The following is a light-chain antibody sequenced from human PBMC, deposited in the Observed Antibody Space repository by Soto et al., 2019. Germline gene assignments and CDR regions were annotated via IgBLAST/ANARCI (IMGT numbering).Light chain of an antibody. CDR3: QQYGSSPLT. Sequence: EIVLTQSPGTLSLSLGERATLSCRASQSVSSSYLAWYQQKPGQAPRLLMYGASSRATGIPDRFSGSGSGTDFTLTNSRLEPEDFAVYYCQQYGSSPLTFGGGTKVEIK. J-gene: IGKJ4*01. CDR2: GAS. CDR1: QSVSSSY. V-gene: IGKV3-20*01.